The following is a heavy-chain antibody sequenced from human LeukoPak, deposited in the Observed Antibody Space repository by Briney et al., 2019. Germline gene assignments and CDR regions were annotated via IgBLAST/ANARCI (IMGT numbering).Heavy chain of an antibody. J-gene: IGHJ4*02. V-gene: IGHV3-23*01. CDR1: GFTFNKYP. CDR3: AKDEKSIVGATSDY. Sequence: GGSLRLSCAVSGFTFNKYPMNWVRQAPGKGLEWVSAISGSGGSTYYADSVKGRFTISRDNSKNTLYLQMNSLRAEDTAVYYCAKDEKSIVGATSDYWGQGTLVTVSS. CDR2: ISGSGGST. D-gene: IGHD1-26*01.